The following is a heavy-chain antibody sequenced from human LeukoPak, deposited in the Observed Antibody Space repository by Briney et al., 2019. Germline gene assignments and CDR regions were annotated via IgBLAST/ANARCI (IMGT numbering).Heavy chain of an antibody. V-gene: IGHV3-7*01. CDR3: ARVVRGGSSWYGD. CDR2: IKQDGSEK. CDR1: GFTFSSYW. Sequence: GGSLRLSCAASGFTFSSYWMSWVRQAPGKGLEWVANIKQDGSEKYYVDSVKGRFTISRDNAKNSLYLQMNSLRAEDTAVYYCARVVRGGSSWYGDWGQGTLVTVSS. D-gene: IGHD6-13*01. J-gene: IGHJ4*02.